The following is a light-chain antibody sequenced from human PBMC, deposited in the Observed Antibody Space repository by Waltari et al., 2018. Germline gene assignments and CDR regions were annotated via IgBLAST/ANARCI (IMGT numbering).Light chain of an antibody. CDR1: QSLLHSNGYTY. CDR3: MQALQTPRT. J-gene: IGKJ5*01. Sequence: DIVMTQSPLSLPVTPGEPASISCRSSQSLLHSNGYTYLDWYLQKPGQSPQVRIYWGSNRASGVPDRFSGSGSGTDFTLKISRVEAEDVGVYYCMQALQTPRTFGQGTRLEIK. V-gene: IGKV2-28*01. CDR2: WGS.